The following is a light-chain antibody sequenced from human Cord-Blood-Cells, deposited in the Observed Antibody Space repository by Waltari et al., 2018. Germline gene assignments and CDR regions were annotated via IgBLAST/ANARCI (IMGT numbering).Light chain of an antibody. J-gene: IGKJ1*01. CDR1: QRISSW. CDR3: QQYKSNSKT. V-gene: IGKV1-5*01. Sequence: DLQMTQSPTILSSSLGGRVTIPCRASQRISSWFAWHHQKPGEAPKLRIYGASSLESGFPSRFTGSGSGTEFTLTISSLQPDDFATYYCQQYKSNSKTFGQGTKLEIK. CDR2: GAS.